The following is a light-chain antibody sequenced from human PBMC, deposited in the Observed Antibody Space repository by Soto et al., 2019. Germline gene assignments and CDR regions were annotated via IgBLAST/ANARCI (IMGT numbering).Light chain of an antibody. V-gene: IGKV3-11*01. CDR1: QSFSSY. Sequence: EIVLTQSPATLSLSPGERATLSCRASQSFSSYLAWYQQKPGQAPRLLIYDASKRATGIPARFSGRGSGTDFTLTISILEPEDFAVYYCQQRINGPPVITFGQGTRLEI. CDR2: DAS. J-gene: IGKJ5*01. CDR3: QQRINGPPVIT.